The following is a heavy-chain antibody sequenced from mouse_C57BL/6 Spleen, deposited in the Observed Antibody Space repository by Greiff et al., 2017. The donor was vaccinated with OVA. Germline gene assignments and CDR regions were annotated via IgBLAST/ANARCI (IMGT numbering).Heavy chain of an antibody. D-gene: IGHD1-1*01. V-gene: IGHV1-74*01. CDR3: AIGNYYGGYYYAMDY. CDR1: GYTFTSYW. CDR2: IHPSDSDT. Sequence: QVQLQQPGAELVKPGASVKVSCKASGYTFTSYWMHWVKQRPGQGLEWIGRIHPSDSDTNYNQQFKGKATLPVDKSSSTAYMQLSSLTSEDAAVYYCAIGNYYGGYYYAMDYWGQGTSVTVSS. J-gene: IGHJ4*01.